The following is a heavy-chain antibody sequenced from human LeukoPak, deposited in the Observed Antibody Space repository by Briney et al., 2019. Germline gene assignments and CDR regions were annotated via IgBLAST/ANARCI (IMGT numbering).Heavy chain of an antibody. CDR2: IYYSGST. CDR1: GGSISRSRYY. V-gene: IGHV4-39*07. J-gene: IGHJ6*03. Sequence: PSETLSLTCTVSGGSISRSRYYWGWIRQPPGKWLEWIGSIYYSGSTYYNPSLKSRVTTSVATSKNQFSLKLSSVTAADTAVYYCAREYYGSRSYDYYYYYMDVWGKGTTVTVSS. CDR3: AREYYGSRSYDYYYYYMDV. D-gene: IGHD3-10*01.